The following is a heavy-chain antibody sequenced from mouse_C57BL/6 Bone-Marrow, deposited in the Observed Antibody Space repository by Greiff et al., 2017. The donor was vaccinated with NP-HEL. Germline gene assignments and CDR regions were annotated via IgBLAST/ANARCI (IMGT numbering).Heavy chain of an antibody. CDR2: IWSGGSP. J-gene: IGHJ3*01. Sequence: QVQLQQSGPGLVQPSQSLPITCPFSVFSLPSYGVPWFRQSPGRGLGWLGVIWSGGSPDYNAAFISRLSISKDNSKSQVFFKMNSLQADDTAIYYCARRGIYYGYDGFAYWGQGTLVTVSA. V-gene: IGHV2-2*01. CDR3: ARRGIYYGYDGFAY. CDR1: VFSLPSYG. D-gene: IGHD2-2*01.